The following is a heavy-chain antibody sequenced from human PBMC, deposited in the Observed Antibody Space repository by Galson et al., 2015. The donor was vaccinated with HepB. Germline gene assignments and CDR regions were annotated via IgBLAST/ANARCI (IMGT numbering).Heavy chain of an antibody. D-gene: IGHD3-3*01. CDR2: INCRGSTR. J-gene: IGHJ5*02. Sequence: SLRLSCAGSGFIFRHHAMAWIRQAPGKGLEWVSGINCRGSTRSYSDAVKGRFSISRDNSKDTVFLQMDNLRGEDTAVYYCGKVGCWFGGDWFDPWGQGALVTVS. CDR3: GKVGCWFGGDWFDP. CDR1: GFIFRHHA. V-gene: IGHV3-23*01.